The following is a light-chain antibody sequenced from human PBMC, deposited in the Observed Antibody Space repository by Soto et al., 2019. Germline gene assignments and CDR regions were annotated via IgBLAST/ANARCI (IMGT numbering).Light chain of an antibody. CDR3: QQYNSYPLT. V-gene: IGKV1-5*03. CDR1: QSINSC. J-gene: IGKJ4*01. Sequence: DIQMTQSPSALSASVGDRVTITCRASQSINSCLAWYQQKSGKAPKLLIYKASSLESGVPSRFSGSGSGTEFTLIISSLQPDDFATYYCQQYNSYPLTFGGGTKVDI. CDR2: KAS.